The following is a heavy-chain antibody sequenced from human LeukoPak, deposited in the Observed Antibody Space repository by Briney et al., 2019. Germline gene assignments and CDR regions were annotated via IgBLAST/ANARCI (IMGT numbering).Heavy chain of an antibody. CDR3: ATVLYDSSGYGMDV. CDR2: FDPEDGET. V-gene: IGHV1-24*01. CDR1: GYTLTELS. Sequence: GASVKVSCKVSGYTLTELSMHWVRQAPGKGLEWMGGFDPEDGETIYALKFQGRVTMTEDTSTDTAYMELSSLRSEDTAVYYCATVLYDSSGYGMDVWGQGTTVTVSS. D-gene: IGHD3-22*01. J-gene: IGHJ6*02.